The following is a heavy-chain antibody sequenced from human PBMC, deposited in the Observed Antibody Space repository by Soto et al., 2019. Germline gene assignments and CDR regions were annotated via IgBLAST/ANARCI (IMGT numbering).Heavy chain of an antibody. D-gene: IGHD4-17*01. CDR1: GFTFGDYA. CDR3: TRDWRVTVTTTFL. V-gene: IGHV3-49*03. CDR2: IRSKVYGGTT. Sequence: EEQLVESGGGSVQPGRSLRLSCTGSGFTFGDYAVTWFRQAPGKGLEWVGFIRSKVYGGTTEYAASVAGRFSISRDDSKSIAYLQMDSLRIDDTALYFCTRDWRVTVTTTFLWGQGTLVTVSA. J-gene: IGHJ4*02.